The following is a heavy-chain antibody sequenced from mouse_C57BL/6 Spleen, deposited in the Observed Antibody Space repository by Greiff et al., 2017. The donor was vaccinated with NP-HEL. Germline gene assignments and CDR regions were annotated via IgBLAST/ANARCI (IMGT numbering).Heavy chain of an antibody. D-gene: IGHD3-2*02. V-gene: IGHV1-74*01. Sequence: VQLQQPGAELVKPGASVKVSCKASGYTFTSYWMHWVKRRPGQGLEWIGRIHPSDSDTNYNQKFKGKATLTVDKSSSTAYMQLSSLTSEDSAVYYCAIYPPRQLRLHYFDYWGQGTTLTVSS. CDR1: GYTFTSYW. CDR2: IHPSDSDT. J-gene: IGHJ2*01. CDR3: AIYPPRQLRLHYFDY.